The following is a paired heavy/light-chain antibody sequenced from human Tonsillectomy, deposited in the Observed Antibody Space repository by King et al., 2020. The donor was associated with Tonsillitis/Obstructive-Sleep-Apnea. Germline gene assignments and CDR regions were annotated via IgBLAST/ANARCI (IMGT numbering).Heavy chain of an antibody. J-gene: IGHJ3*01. D-gene: IGHD1-26*01. V-gene: IGHV3-49*04. CDR1: GFTFRDYG. Sequence: VQLVESGGGLVQPGRSLRLSCTVSGFTFRDYGMSWVRQAPGKELEWVGFIRSKTYGGTTDYAASVKGRVTISTDDSKSIAYLQMNSLKTGDTAVYYCTRVGTSGRYSYDFWGQGTMVTVSS. CDR2: IRSKTYGGTT. CDR3: TRVGTSGRYSYDF.
Light chain of an antibody. CDR1: TGAVTSGHY. CDR2: DTT. V-gene: IGLV7-46*01. Sequence: QAVVTQEPSLTVSPGGTVTLTCGSSTGAVTSGHYTYWFQQRPGQAPRTLIYDTTDNHSWTPARFSGSLLGGKAALTLSGAQPEDEAEYYCLLSYGASLVVFGGGTKLTVL. CDR3: LLSYGASLVV. J-gene: IGLJ2*01.